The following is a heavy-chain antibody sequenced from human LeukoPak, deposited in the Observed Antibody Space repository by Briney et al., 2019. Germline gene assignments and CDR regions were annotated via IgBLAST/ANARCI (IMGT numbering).Heavy chain of an antibody. CDR2: TYYRSDWYS. CDR3: AREGSYFDY. CDR1: GDRVSSNSAA. V-gene: IGHV6-1*01. Sequence: SQTLSLTCAISGDRVSSNSAAWNWIRQSPSRGLEWLGRTYYRSDWYSDYAVSVKSRVSITPDTAKNQFSLQLNSVTPEDTAKYYCAREGSYFDYWGQGTLVTVSS. J-gene: IGHJ4*02.